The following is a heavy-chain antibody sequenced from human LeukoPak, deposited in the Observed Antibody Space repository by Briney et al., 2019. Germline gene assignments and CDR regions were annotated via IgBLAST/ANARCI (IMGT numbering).Heavy chain of an antibody. Sequence: SETLSLTCTVSGGSISSGSYYWSWIRQPAGKGLEWIGRIYTSGSTNYNPSLKSRVTISVDTSKNQFSLKLSSVTAADTAVYYCAREGPGAFDTWGQGTMVTVSS. CDR3: AREGPGAFDT. CDR2: IYTSGST. CDR1: GGSISSGSYY. V-gene: IGHV4-61*02. J-gene: IGHJ3*02.